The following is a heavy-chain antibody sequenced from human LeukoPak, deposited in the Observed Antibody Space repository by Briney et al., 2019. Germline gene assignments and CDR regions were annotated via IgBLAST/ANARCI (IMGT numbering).Heavy chain of an antibody. CDR3: ARVHCSSSTCYLRRSWFDP. CDR1: GFSFSGHD. CDR2: ISFSSMYI. Sequence: GGSRRLSGAASGFSFSGHDMTWVRQAPGKGLEWVSSISFSSMYIYYAGPVRGRFTISRDNAKKSLYLQMNSLRVEEPAVYSCARVHCSSSTCYLRRSWFDPWGQGTLVTVSS. V-gene: IGHV3-21*01. J-gene: IGHJ5*02. D-gene: IGHD2-2*01.